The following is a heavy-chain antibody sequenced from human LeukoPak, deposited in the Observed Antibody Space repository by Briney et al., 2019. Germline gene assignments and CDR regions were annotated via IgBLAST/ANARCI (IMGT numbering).Heavy chain of an antibody. J-gene: IGHJ3*02. D-gene: IGHD5-18*01. Sequence: ASVKVSCKASGYTFTSYGISWVRQAPGQGLEWMGGVIPVLETSNYAQKFRGRITITADESTNTAYMELSGLRSEDTAVYYCARVGPRALAMATGENAFDIWGQGTMVTVSS. CDR1: GYTFTSYG. CDR2: VIPVLETS. V-gene: IGHV1-69*13. CDR3: ARVGPRALAMATGENAFDI.